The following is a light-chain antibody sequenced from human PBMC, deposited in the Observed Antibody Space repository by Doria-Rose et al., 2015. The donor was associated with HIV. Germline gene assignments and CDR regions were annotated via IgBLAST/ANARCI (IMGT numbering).Light chain of an antibody. CDR1: QGLLYTSKNY. J-gene: IGKJ3*01. Sequence: TQSPESLGMSLGERATLNCKSNQGLLYTSKNYLAWYQQKPGQPPKLLIYWASTRQSGVPARFSGSGSGTDFTLPISSLEAEDVAVYYCQQYYDTPSFGPGTTVDIK. V-gene: IGKV4-1*01. CDR3: QQYYDTPS. CDR2: WAS.